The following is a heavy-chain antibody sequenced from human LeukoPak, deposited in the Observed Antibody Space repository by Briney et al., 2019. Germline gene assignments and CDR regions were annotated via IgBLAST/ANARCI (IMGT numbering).Heavy chain of an antibody. Sequence: GGSLRLSCVVSGFTVSTNYMSWVRQAPGKGLEWVSLIYSGGSTYYADSVKGRFTISRDNAKNSLYLQMNSLRAEDTALYYCARDLRDGYNLLDSWGQGTLVTVSS. CDR2: IYSGGST. CDR1: GFTVSTNY. J-gene: IGHJ4*02. V-gene: IGHV3-53*01. D-gene: IGHD5-24*01. CDR3: ARDLRDGYNLLDS.